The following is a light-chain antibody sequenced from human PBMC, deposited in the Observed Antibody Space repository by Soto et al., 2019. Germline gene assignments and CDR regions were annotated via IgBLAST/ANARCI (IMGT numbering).Light chain of an antibody. CDR3: QQSYSTPT. CDR2: ASS. CDR1: QSVSIY. J-gene: IGKJ2*01. V-gene: IGKV1-39*01. Sequence: DIQMTQSPSSLSASVGDRVTITCRTSQSVSIYVNWYQHKPGKAPILLIYASSSLQSGVPSRFSGSGSGTDFTLTISSLEPEDFATYYCQQSYSTPTFGQGTKVDI.